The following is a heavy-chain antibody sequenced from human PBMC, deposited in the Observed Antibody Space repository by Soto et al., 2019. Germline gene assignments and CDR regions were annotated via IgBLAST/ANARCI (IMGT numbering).Heavy chain of an antibody. V-gene: IGHV1-18*01. Sequence: ASVKVSCKASGYTFTSYGISWVRQAPGQGLEWMGWISAYNGNTNYAQKLQGRVTMTTDKSTSTAYMELSSLRSEDTAVYYCARRITGTTSGAFDIWGQGTMVTVSS. CDR1: GYTFTSYG. D-gene: IGHD1-20*01. J-gene: IGHJ3*02. CDR2: ISAYNGNT. CDR3: ARRITGTTSGAFDI.